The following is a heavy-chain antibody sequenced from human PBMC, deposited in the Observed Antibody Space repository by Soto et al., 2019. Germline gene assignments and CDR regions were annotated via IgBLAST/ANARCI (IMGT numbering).Heavy chain of an antibody. CDR1: GYTFTSYG. Sequence: ASVKVSCKASGYTFTSYGISWVRQAPGQGLEWMGWISAYNGNTNYAQKLQGRVNMNTDTSPSTAYMELRSPRSDDTAVYYCARGNRKIWWSYRFDYWGQGTLVTVSS. V-gene: IGHV1-18*01. CDR2: ISAYNGNT. D-gene: IGHD3-16*02. J-gene: IGHJ4*02. CDR3: ARGNRKIWWSYRFDY.